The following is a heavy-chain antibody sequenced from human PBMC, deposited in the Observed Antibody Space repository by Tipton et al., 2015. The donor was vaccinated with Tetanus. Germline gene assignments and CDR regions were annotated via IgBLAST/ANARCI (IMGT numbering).Heavy chain of an antibody. Sequence: QLVQSGAEVKMPGTSVRVSCKASGYTFTNYYLHWVRQAPGQGLEWMGIINPGGGSTNYAQKFQGRVTMTRDTSTSTVYMELSSLRSGDTAVYYCARELVGGYFDYWGQGTLVTVSS. V-gene: IGHV1-46*01. J-gene: IGHJ4*02. CDR3: ARELVGGYFDY. CDR1: GYTFTNYY. D-gene: IGHD1-26*01. CDR2: INPGGGST.